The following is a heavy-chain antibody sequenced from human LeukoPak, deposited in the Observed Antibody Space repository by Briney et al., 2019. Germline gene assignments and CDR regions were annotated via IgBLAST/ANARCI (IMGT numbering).Heavy chain of an antibody. CDR3: ARDIAVAGTPYYFDY. CDR1: GFTFSNFA. Sequence: PGGSLRLSCAASGFTFSNFAIHWVRQAPGKGLEWVAVISYDGSNKYYADSVKGRFTISRDNSKNTLYLQMNSLRAEDTAVYYCARDIAVAGTPYYFDYWGQGTLVTVSS. CDR2: ISYDGSNK. V-gene: IGHV3-30-3*01. D-gene: IGHD6-19*01. J-gene: IGHJ4*02.